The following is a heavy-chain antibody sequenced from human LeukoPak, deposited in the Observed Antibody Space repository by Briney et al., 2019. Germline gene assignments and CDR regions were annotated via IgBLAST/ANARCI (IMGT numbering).Heavy chain of an antibody. D-gene: IGHD3-10*01. CDR3: AVWFGVFYGMDV. CDR1: GYTFTSYD. V-gene: IGHV1-8*01. J-gene: IGHJ6*02. Sequence: ASVKVSCKASGYTFTSYDINWVRQATGQGLEWMGWMNPNSGNTGYAQKFQGRVTMTRNTSISTAYMELSSLRSEDTAVYYCAVWFGVFYGMDVWGQGTTVTVSS. CDR2: MNPNSGNT.